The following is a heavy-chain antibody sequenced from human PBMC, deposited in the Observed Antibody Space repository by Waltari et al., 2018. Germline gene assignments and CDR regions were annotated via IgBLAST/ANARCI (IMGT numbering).Heavy chain of an antibody. Sequence: QLQLQESGPGLVKPSETLSLTCTVSGGSISSSSYYWGWIRQPPGKGLEWIGSIYYSGSTYYNPSLKSRVTISADTSKNQFSLKLSSVTAADTAVYYCARDLHDYNSYVAFDIWGQGTMVTVSS. D-gene: IGHD4-4*01. CDR1: GGSISSSSYY. J-gene: IGHJ3*02. CDR3: ARDLHDYNSYVAFDI. V-gene: IGHV4-39*07. CDR2: IYYSGST.